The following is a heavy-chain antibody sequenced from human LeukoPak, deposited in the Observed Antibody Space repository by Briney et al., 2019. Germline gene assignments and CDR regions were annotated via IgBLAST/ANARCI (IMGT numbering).Heavy chain of an antibody. D-gene: IGHD5-18*01. CDR3: ARADWDTAMIDY. CDR1: GFTFSSYS. J-gene: IGHJ4*02. V-gene: IGHV3-21*01. Sequence: GGSLRLSCAASGFTFSSYSMNWVRQAPGKGLEWVSSISSSSSYIYYADSVKGRFTISKDNAKNSLYLQMNSLRAEDTAVYYCARADWDTAMIDYWGQGTLVTVSS. CDR2: ISSSSSYI.